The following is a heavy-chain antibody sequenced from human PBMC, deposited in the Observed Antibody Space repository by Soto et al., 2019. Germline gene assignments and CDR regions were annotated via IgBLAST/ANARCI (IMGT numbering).Heavy chain of an antibody. D-gene: IGHD3-9*01. CDR1: PYNFNNYW. CDR2: IYPDDSDT. CDR3: ARHATYYDILSGYYFDY. V-gene: IGHV5-51*01. Sequence: GESLKISCKASPYNFNNYWIAWVRQMPGKGLEWMGVIYPDDSDTKYSQSFQGQVTISADKSISTAYLQWNSLRASDTAMYYCARHATYYDILSGYYFDYWGQGTLVTVSS. J-gene: IGHJ4*02.